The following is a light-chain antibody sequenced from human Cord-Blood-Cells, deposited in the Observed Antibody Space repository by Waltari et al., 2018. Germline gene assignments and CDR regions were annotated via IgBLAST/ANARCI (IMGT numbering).Light chain of an antibody. J-gene: IGLJ2*01. CDR2: DVS. V-gene: IGLV2-14*01. CDR1: SSYVGGSNY. CDR3: SSYTSSSTLDVV. Sequence: QSALTQPASVSGSPGQSITISCTGTSSYVGGSNYVSWYQQHPGKAPKLMIYDVSNRPSGVSNRFSGSKSGNTASLTISGLQAEDEADYYCSSYTSSSTLDVVFGGGTKLTVL.